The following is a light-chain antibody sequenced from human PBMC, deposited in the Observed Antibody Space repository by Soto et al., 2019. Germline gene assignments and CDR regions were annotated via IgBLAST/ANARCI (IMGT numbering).Light chain of an antibody. J-gene: IGLJ1*01. CDR1: SSNIGNNA. CDR3: AAWDDSLNGYV. CDR2: YDV. Sequence: QSVLTQPPSVSEAPRQRVTISCSGSSSNIGNNAVNWYQQLPGKAPKLLIYYDVLLPSGVSDRFSGSKSATSASLAISGLQSEDEADYYCAAWDDSLNGYVFGTGTKVTVL. V-gene: IGLV1-36*01.